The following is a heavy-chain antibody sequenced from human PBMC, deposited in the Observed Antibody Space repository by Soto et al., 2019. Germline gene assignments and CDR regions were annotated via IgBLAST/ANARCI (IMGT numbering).Heavy chain of an antibody. D-gene: IGHD2-15*01. CDR1: GFTFSRYW. Sequence: LRLSCVTSGFTFSRYWMTWVRQAPGKGLEWVANIKEDGSVKYSVDSVEGRFTISRDNAKSSLYLQMSSLRAEDTAVYYCARDDGYCSGGSCHDTLDIWGQGTMVTVSS. CDR2: IKEDGSVK. J-gene: IGHJ3*02. V-gene: IGHV3-7*01. CDR3: ARDDGYCSGGSCHDTLDI.